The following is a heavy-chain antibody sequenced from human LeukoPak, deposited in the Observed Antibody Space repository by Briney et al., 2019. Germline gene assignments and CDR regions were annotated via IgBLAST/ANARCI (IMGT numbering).Heavy chain of an antibody. CDR2: INPSGGST. CDR1: GYTFTSYY. D-gene: IGHD3-3*01. V-gene: IGHV1-46*03. J-gene: IGHJ3*02. Sequence: ASVKVSCKASGYTFTSYYMHWVRQAPGQGLEWMGIINPSGGSTSYAQKFQGRVTMTRDTSTSTVYMELSSLRSEDTAVYYCARAKIFGVVIDALDIWGQGTMVTVSS. CDR3: ARAKIFGVVIDALDI.